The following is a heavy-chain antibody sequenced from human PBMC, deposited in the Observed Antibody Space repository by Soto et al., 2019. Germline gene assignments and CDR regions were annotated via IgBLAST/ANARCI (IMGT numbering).Heavy chain of an antibody. J-gene: IGHJ6*02. Sequence: EVQLLESGGALVQPGGSLTLSCAASGFTFNNFVMSWVRQAPGEGLEWFSGIGGSDSTTYYAESVKGRFTISRDNSKNTVYLQMNSLRVEDTAVDWPGNTCPCMDVWGPGTTVTVSS. CDR3: GNTCPCMDV. CDR1: GFTFNNFV. CDR2: IGGSDSTT. V-gene: IGHV3-23*01. D-gene: IGHD2-2*02.